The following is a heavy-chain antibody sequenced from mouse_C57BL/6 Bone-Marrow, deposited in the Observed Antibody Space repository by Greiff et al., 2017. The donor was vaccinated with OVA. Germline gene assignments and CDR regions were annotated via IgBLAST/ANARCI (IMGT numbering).Heavy chain of an antibody. CDR1: GFTFSSYA. V-gene: IGHV5-4*03. CDR3: ARGLPTIVTWYFDV. D-gene: IGHD2-5*01. J-gene: IGHJ1*03. Sequence: EVNVVESGGGLVKPGGSLKLSCAASGFTFSSYAMSWVRQTPEKRLEWVATISDGGSYTYYPDNVKGRFTISRDNAKNNLYLQMSHLKSEDTAMYYCARGLPTIVTWYFDVWGTGTTVTVSS. CDR2: ISDGGSYT.